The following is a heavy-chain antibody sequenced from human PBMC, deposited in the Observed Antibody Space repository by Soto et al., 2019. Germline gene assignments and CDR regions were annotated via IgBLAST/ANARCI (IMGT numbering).Heavy chain of an antibody. Sequence: GASVKVSCKASGGTFSSYTISWVRQATGQGLESMGWMNPNSGNTGYAQKFQGRVTMTRNTSISTAYMELSSLRSEDTAVYYCARDYYDFWSGYSTFDYWGQGTLVTVSS. CDR2: MNPNSGNT. D-gene: IGHD3-3*01. CDR1: GGTFSSYT. J-gene: IGHJ4*02. V-gene: IGHV1-8*02. CDR3: ARDYYDFWSGYSTFDY.